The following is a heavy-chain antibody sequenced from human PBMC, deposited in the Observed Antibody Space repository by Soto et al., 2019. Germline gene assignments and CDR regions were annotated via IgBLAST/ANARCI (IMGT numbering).Heavy chain of an antibody. V-gene: IGHV5-51*01. J-gene: IGHJ3*02. D-gene: IGHD4-17*01. CDR2: IYPGDYDT. Sequence: YSLKISCKGSGYSFTSYWIGWVRQMPGKGLAWMGMIYPGDYDTRYSPSFQGQVTISADKSISTAYLQWSSLKTSDTAMYYCARPRLTTVVMAAFDIWGQGTRSPSPQ. CDR1: GYSFTSYW. CDR3: ARPRLTTVVMAAFDI.